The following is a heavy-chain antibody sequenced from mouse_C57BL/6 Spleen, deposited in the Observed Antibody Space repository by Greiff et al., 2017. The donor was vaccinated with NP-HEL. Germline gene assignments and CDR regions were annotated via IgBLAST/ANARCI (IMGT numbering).Heavy chain of an antibody. CDR1: GFPFSDYY. Sequence: EVHLVESEGGLVQPGSSMKLSCTASGFPFSDYYMAWVRHVPEKGLEWVANINYDGSSTYYLDSLKSRFIISRDNARNILYLQMSSLKSEDTATYYCARDSDYAMDYWGQGTSVTVSS. CDR3: ARDSDYAMDY. V-gene: IGHV5-16*01. CDR2: INYDGSST. J-gene: IGHJ4*01.